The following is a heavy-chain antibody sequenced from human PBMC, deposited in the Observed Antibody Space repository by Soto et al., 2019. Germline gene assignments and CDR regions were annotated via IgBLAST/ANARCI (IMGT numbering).Heavy chain of an antibody. CDR2: INPKTAAT. CDR3: ARDHGMFLSYYYYGMDV. V-gene: IGHV1-2*02. J-gene: IGHJ6*02. Sequence: GASVKVSCKPSGYSFSDYFIQWVRQAPGQGLEWVAWINPKTAATNYAKKFQGRVSVTWDTSSTTAYMELTSLRPDDTAVYYCARDHGMFLSYYYYGMDVWGQWTTVTVSS. D-gene: IGHD3-10*02. CDR1: GYSFSDYF.